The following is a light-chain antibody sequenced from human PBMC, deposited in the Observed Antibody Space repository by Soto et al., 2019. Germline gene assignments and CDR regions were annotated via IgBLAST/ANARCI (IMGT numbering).Light chain of an antibody. CDR1: QSVSTK. CDR3: QQHDQGWT. Sequence: EMVMTQSPATLSVSLGERATLSCRASQSVSTKLVWYQQKPGQAPRLLIYGASTRATGIPARFSGSGSGTEFALTISSLQSEACAVYYCQQHDQGWTFGQGTKVEIK. CDR2: GAS. J-gene: IGKJ1*01. V-gene: IGKV3-15*01.